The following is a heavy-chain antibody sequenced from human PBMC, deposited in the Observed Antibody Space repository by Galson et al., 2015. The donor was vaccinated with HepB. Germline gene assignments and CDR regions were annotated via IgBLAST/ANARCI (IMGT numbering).Heavy chain of an antibody. CDR3: AKGGLYYYSDNSGYPWNY. V-gene: IGHV3-23*01. CDR2: ISARGDTT. D-gene: IGHD3-22*01. J-gene: IGHJ4*02. CDR1: GFTFSSYA. Sequence: SLRLSCATSGFTFSSYAMSWVRQAPGKGLQWVSTISARGDTTYYADSVKGRVTISRDNSNSTLYLQVKSLRAEDTAVYYCAKGGLYYYSDNSGYPWNYWGQGTLVTVSS.